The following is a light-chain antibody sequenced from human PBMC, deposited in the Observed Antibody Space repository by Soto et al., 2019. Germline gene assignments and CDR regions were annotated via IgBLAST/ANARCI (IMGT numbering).Light chain of an antibody. CDR3: QQSNSYPWT. CDR1: QSISPY. CDR2: MAS. V-gene: IGKV1-5*03. J-gene: IGKJ1*01. Sequence: IQMTQSPSTLSASAGDRVTITCRASQSISPYLAWYQQKPGEAPKLLIYMASSLQSGVPSRFSGSGSGTEFTLTISSLQPDDFATYYCQQSNSYPWTFGQGTQVDIK.